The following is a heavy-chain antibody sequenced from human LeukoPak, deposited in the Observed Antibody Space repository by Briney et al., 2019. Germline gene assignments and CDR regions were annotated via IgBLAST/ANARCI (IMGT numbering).Heavy chain of an antibody. J-gene: IGHJ5*02. D-gene: IGHD2-8*01. Sequence: NPSETLSLTCTISGGSISIYYWSWIRQPPGKGLEWIGYIYYSGITKYNPSVKSRVTISGDTSKNQFSLKVSSVTAADTAVYYCARGTNMMASLRFDPWGQGTLVTVSS. V-gene: IGHV4-59*01. CDR1: GGSISIYY. CDR2: IYYSGIT. CDR3: ARGTNMMASLRFDP.